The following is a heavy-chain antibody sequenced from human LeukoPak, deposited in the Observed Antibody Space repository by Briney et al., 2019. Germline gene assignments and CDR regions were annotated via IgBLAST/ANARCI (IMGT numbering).Heavy chain of an antibody. V-gene: IGHV4-59*08. Sequence: PSETLSLTCTVSGGSISSYYWRWIRQPPGKGLEWIGHIYYSGSTNYDPSLKSRVTISVDTSKNQFSLKLSSVTAADTAVYYCARTSNYAMDVWGQGTTVTVSS. CDR2: IYYSGST. CDR1: GGSISSYY. CDR3: ARTSNYAMDV. J-gene: IGHJ6*02.